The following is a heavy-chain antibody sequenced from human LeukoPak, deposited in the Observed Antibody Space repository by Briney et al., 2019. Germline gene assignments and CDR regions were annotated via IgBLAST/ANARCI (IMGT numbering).Heavy chain of an antibody. CDR2: ISAYNGNT. V-gene: IGHV1-18*01. CDR3: ARYQWDYDSSGYYNWFDP. D-gene: IGHD3-22*01. Sequence: ASVKVSCTASGYTFTSYGISWVRQAPGQGREGLGWISAYNGNTNYAQKLQGRVTMTTDTSTSTDYMELRSLRSDDTAVYYCARYQWDYDSSGYYNWFDPWGQGTLVTVSS. J-gene: IGHJ5*02. CDR1: GYTFTSYG.